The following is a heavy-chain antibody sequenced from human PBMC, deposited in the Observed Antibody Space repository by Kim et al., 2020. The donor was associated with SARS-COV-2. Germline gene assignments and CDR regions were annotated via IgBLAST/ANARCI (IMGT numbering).Heavy chain of an antibody. D-gene: IGHD6-19*01. Sequence: GGSLRLSCVASGFNFASHAISWVRQAPGKGLEWVSGISGSGAATKNADSVKGRFTISRDNSKNTVFLQMDNLRAEDTAVYYCAKDRIAVTGGTPFYAHIFDYWGRGTLVTVSS. CDR1: GFNFASHA. CDR3: AKDRIAVTGGTPFYAHIFDY. V-gene: IGHV3-23*01. CDR2: ISGSGAAT. J-gene: IGHJ4*02.